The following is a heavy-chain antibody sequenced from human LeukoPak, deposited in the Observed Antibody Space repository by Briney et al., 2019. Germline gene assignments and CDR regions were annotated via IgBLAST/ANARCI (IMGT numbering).Heavy chain of an antibody. CDR3: VKEYGSGSGFGCNGFDP. V-gene: IGHV3-23*01. D-gene: IGHD3-10*01. CDR2: LSGSGGST. CDR1: SLTFSSNY. Sequence: AGSMIPPSSASSLTFSSNYTSCCSRDPGGRRLGVSALSGSGGSTNYADSVEGRFTISIDKSKNTLYLQMNSVTAADTAVYYCVKEYGSGSGFGCNGFDPWGQVTLVTVSS. J-gene: IGHJ5*02.